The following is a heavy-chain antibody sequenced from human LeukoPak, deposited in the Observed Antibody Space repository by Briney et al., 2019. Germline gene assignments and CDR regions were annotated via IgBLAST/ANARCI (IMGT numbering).Heavy chain of an antibody. CDR2: INPSGGST. V-gene: IGHV1-46*01. CDR3: ARAAMALFDY. CDR1: GYTFTSYY. J-gene: IGHJ4*02. Sequence: ASVKVSCKASGYTFTSYYMHWGRQAPGHGLEWMGIINPSGGSTSYAQKFPGRVTMTRDMSTSKVYMELSSLRSEDTAVYYCARAAMALFDYWGKGTLVTVSS. D-gene: IGHD5-18*01.